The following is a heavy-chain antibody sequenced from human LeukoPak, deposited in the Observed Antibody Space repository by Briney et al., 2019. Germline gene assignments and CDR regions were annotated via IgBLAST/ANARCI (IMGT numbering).Heavy chain of an antibody. D-gene: IGHD3-22*01. CDR1: GYTFTSYY. J-gene: IGHJ5*02. CDR3: ARGAHVRMYDSNHNCFDP. V-gene: IGHV1-46*01. Sequence: GSVKVFCKASGYTFTSYYMHWVRQAPGQALEWMVIIHPSGGSTSYAQKIQGRVTMTRDMSTSTVYMELSSLRSEDTAVYYCARGAHVRMYDSNHNCFDPWGQGTLVSVSS. CDR2: IHPSGGST.